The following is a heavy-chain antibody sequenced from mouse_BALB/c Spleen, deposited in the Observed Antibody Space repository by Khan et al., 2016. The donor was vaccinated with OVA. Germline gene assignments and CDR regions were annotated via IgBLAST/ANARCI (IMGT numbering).Heavy chain of an antibody. CDR1: GFSLPNYS. D-gene: IGHD2-4*01. CDR2: IWSAGST. Sequence: QVQLKESGPGLVQPSQSLSITCTVSGFSLPNYSVHWVRQSPGKGLEWLGVIWSAGSTDYNEAFISRLTISKDNSRSQVFFKMNNLQPNDTAICYCARRGYDYGRGALFAYWGQGTLVTVSA. J-gene: IGHJ3*01. V-gene: IGHV2-2*02. CDR3: ARRGYDYGRGALFAY.